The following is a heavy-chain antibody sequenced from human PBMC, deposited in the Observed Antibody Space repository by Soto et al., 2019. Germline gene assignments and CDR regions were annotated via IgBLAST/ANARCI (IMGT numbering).Heavy chain of an antibody. V-gene: IGHV3-23*01. J-gene: IGHJ1*01. CDR3: XXXXXXXXXXXXXXXXH. CDR2: ISGSGDST. Sequence: EVQLLESGGGLVQPGGSLRLSCAASGFTFSSYAXXXXXXAXXXXXXXXXGISGSGDSTYYADSVKGRFTISRDNXXXXXXXXXXXXXXXXXXXXXXXXXXXXXXXXXXXXXXHWGQGTLVTVSS. CDR1: GFTFSSYA.